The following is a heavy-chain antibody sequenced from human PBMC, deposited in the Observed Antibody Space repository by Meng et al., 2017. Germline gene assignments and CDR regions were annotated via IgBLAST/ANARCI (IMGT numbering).Heavy chain of an antibody. D-gene: IGHD1-26*01. CDR1: GFTFDDYA. V-gene: IGHV3-9*01. CDR2: ISWNSGSI. CDR3: AKDWSPKIVGATRFDY. Sequence: GGSLRLSCAASGFTFDDYAMHWVRQAPGKGLEWDSGISWNSGSIGYADSVKGRFTISRDNAKNSLYLQMNSLRAEDTALYYCAKDWSPKIVGATRFDYWGQGTLVTVSS. J-gene: IGHJ4*02.